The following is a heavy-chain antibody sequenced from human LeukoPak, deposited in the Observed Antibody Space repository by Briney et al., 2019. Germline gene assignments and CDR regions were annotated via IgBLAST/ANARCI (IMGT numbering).Heavy chain of an antibody. V-gene: IGHV4-34*01. D-gene: IGHD5-24*01. CDR2: INPRGST. Sequence: SETLSLTCGVYGGSFSGYYWGWIRQPPGKGLEWIGEINPRGSTNYNPSLKSRVTLSADTSKNQFSLTLNSVTAADTAVYYCARRRLGYYFDYWGQGTLVTVSS. CDR1: GGSFSGYY. J-gene: IGHJ4*02. CDR3: ARRRLGYYFDY.